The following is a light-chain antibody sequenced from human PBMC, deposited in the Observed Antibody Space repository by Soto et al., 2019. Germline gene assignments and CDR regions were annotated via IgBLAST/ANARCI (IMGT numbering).Light chain of an antibody. V-gene: IGKV3-15*01. Sequence: EIVLTQSPATLSLFPGERAALYCRASHSVSSNVAWYQHKPGQAPRLLIYGVSTRATGIPARFSGSGSETEFTLIISSLQSEDFAVYYCQQYNDWPRTFGQGTKVDI. CDR3: QQYNDWPRT. CDR2: GVS. CDR1: HSVSSN. J-gene: IGKJ1*01.